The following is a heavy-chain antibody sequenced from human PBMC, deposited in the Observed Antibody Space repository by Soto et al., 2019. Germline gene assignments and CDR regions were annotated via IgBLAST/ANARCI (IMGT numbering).Heavy chain of an antibody. V-gene: IGHV3-7*01. D-gene: IGHD3-10*01. Sequence: GGSLRLSCAASGFTFSSYWMSWVRQAPGKGLEWVANIKQDGSEKYYVDSVKGRFTISRDDAKNSLYLQMNSLRAEDTAVYYCARSAARGVDYYGMDVWGQGTTVTVSS. CDR1: GFTFSSYW. CDR3: ARSAARGVDYYGMDV. CDR2: IKQDGSEK. J-gene: IGHJ6*02.